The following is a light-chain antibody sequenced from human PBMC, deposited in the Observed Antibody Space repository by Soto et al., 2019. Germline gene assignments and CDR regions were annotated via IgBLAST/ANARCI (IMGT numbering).Light chain of an antibody. V-gene: IGKV1-33*01. CDR1: QDVSTY. CDR3: QQYDSLPYT. CDR2: DAS. J-gene: IGKJ2*01. Sequence: DIQMTQSPSSLSASVGDTVTITCQASQDVSTYFNWYQQQPGKAPKLVIFDASNVETGVPSRFSGRGSGTDFTLTISSLQPEDFATYYCQQYDSLPYTFGQGTKLEI.